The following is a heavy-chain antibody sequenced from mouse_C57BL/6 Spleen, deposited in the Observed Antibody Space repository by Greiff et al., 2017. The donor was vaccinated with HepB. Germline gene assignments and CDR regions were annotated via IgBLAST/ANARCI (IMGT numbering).Heavy chain of an antibody. Sequence: QVQLKQSGAELVRPGASVTLSCKASGYTFTDYEMHWVKQTPVHGLEWIGAIDPETGGTAYNQKFKGKAILTADKSSSTAYMELRSLTSEDSAVYYCTREGLYDYDDAMDYWGQGTSVTVSS. J-gene: IGHJ4*01. V-gene: IGHV1-15*01. CDR1: GYTFTDYE. CDR2: IDPETGGT. D-gene: IGHD2-4*01. CDR3: TREGLYDYDDAMDY.